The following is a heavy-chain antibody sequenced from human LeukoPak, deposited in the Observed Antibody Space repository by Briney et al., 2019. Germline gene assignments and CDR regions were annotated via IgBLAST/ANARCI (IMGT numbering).Heavy chain of an antibody. CDR2: ISGSGGST. J-gene: IGHJ3*02. V-gene: IGHV3-23*01. Sequence: GGSLRLSCAASGFTFSSYAMSWVRQAPGKGLEWVSAISGSGGSTCYADSVKGRFTISRDNSKNTLYLQMNSLRAEDTAVYYCAKGDYYDSSGYYSAADAFDIWGQGTMVTVSS. CDR1: GFTFSSYA. CDR3: AKGDYYDSSGYYSAADAFDI. D-gene: IGHD3-22*01.